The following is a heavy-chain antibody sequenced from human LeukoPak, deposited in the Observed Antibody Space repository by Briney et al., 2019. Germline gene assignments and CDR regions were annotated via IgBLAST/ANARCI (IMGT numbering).Heavy chain of an antibody. D-gene: IGHD5-18*01. Sequence: PSETLSLTCTVSGGSISSSSYYWSWIRQPPGKGREWIGEINHSGSTNYNPSLKSRVTISVDTSKNQFSLTLSSVTAADTAVYYCARLGDWYPPRYSYVRGMGLSHWGQGTLVTVSS. CDR1: GGSISSSSYY. J-gene: IGHJ4*02. CDR3: ARLGDWYPPRYSYVRGMGLSH. V-gene: IGHV4-39*01. CDR2: INHSGST.